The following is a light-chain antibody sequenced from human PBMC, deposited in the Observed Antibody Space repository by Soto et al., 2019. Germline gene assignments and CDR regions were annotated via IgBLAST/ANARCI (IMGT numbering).Light chain of an antibody. J-gene: IGKJ2*01. CDR3: QQSYITPYT. Sequence: DIQMTQSPSSLSISVGDRVTITCRASQSISSYLNWYQQKPGKAPKLQLYASSNLQSGVPSRFSGSGSGTDFTLTISSLQPEDFATYYCQQSYITPYTFGQGTKLDI. CDR1: QSISSY. V-gene: IGKV1-39*01. CDR2: ASS.